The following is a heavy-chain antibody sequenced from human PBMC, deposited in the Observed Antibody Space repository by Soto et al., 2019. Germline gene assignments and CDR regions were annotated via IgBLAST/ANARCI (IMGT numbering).Heavy chain of an antibody. V-gene: IGHV3-21*01. CDR3: ARRITIFGVVTQGYYYYGMDV. J-gene: IGHJ6*02. Sequence: EVQLVESGGGLVKPGGSLRLSCAASGFTFSSYSMYWVRQAPGKGLEWVSSISSSSSYIYYADSVKGRFTISRDNAKNSLYLQMNSLRAEDTAVYYCARRITIFGVVTQGYYYYGMDVWGQGTTVTVSS. CDR2: ISSSSSYI. D-gene: IGHD3-3*01. CDR1: GFTFSSYS.